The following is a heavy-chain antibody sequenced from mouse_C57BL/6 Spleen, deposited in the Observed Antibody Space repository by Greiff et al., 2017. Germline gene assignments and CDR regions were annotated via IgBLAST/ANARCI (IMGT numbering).Heavy chain of an antibody. Sequence: EVKLQQSGPELVKPGASVKISCKASGYTFTDYYMNWVKQSHGKSLEWIGDINPNNGGTSYNQKFKGKATLTVDKSSSTAYMELRSLTSEDSAVYYCATEGPYAMDYWGQGTSVTVSS. CDR2: INPNNGGT. CDR1: GYTFTDYY. J-gene: IGHJ4*01. CDR3: ATEGPYAMDY. V-gene: IGHV1-26*01.